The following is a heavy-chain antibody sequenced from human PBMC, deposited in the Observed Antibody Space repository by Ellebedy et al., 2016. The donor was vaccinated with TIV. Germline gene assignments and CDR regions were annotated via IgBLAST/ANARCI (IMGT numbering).Heavy chain of an antibody. D-gene: IGHD3-10*01. Sequence: SETLSLTXTVSGGSISSAISYWSWIRQPAGKGLEWIGRIYTSGSTNYSPSLKNRVTMSVDTSKNQFSLQLSSVTAADTALYYCAGGGGASTMEAFDIWGQGTLVTVSS. J-gene: IGHJ3*02. CDR2: IYTSGST. CDR1: GGSISSAISY. CDR3: AGGGGASTMEAFDI. V-gene: IGHV4-61*02.